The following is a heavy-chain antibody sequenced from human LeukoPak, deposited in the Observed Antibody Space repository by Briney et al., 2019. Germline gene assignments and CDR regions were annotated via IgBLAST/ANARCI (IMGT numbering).Heavy chain of an antibody. CDR3: AKGGKNYFYYFDY. V-gene: IGHV3-9*01. CDR2: ISWNSVII. CDR1: GFTFDDYA. J-gene: IGHJ4*02. Sequence: GRSLRLSCAASGFTFDDYAMHWVRQAPGKGLEWVSGISWNSVIIGYADSVKGRFTISRDNAKNSLYLQMNSLRAEGTALYYCAKGGKNYFYYFDYWGQGTLVTVSS. D-gene: IGHD3-16*01.